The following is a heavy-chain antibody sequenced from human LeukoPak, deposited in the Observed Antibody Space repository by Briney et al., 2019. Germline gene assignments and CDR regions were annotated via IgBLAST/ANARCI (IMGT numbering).Heavy chain of an antibody. CDR1: GFTLSSYA. CDR2: ISVSGNT. V-gene: IGHV3-23*01. CDR3: ARERDPYYYDSSGYLS. J-gene: IGHJ5*02. Sequence: GGSLRLSCAASGFTLSSYAMSWVRQAPGKGLEWVSAISVSGNTYHADSVKGRFTISRDNSKNTLYLQMNSLRAEDTAVYYCARERDPYYYDSSGYLSWGQGTLVTVSS. D-gene: IGHD3-22*01.